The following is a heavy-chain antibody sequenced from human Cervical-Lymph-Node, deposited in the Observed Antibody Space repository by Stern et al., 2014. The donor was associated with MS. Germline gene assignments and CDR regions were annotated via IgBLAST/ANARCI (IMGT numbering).Heavy chain of an antibody. CDR2: ISSSSSYI. CDR1: GFTFSSYS. D-gene: IGHD1-26*01. Sequence: EVHLVESGGGLVKPGGSLRLSCAASGFTFSSYSMNWVRQAPGKGLEWVSSISSSSSYIYYADSVKGRFTISRDNAKNSLYLQMNSLRAEDTAVYYCARDRSPYNGMDVWGQGTTVTVSS. CDR3: ARDRSPYNGMDV. J-gene: IGHJ6*02. V-gene: IGHV3-21*01.